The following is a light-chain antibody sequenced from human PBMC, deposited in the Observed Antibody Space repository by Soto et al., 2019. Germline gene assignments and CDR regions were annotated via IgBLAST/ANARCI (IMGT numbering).Light chain of an antibody. Sequence: QSALTQPRSVSGSPGQSVVISCTGTSSDIGSYNYVSWYQQHPDKAPKLMIYDVSKRPSGVPDRFSGSKSGNTASLTISGLQDEDEAEYYCCSYAGSYTLVFGGGTQLTVL. V-gene: IGLV2-11*01. CDR3: CSYAGSYTLV. CDR2: DVS. J-gene: IGLJ2*01. CDR1: SSDIGSYNY.